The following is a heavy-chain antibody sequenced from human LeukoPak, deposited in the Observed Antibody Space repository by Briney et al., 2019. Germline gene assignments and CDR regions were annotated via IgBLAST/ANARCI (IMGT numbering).Heavy chain of an antibody. CDR2: IYTSGST. Sequence: PSETLSLTCTVSGGSIRSYYWSWIRQPAGKGLEWIGRIYTSGSTNYNPSLKSRVTISVDTSKNQFSLKLSSVTAADTAVYYCARRGVYSSSDYWGQGTLVTVSS. D-gene: IGHD6-6*01. CDR3: ARRGVYSSSDY. J-gene: IGHJ4*02. V-gene: IGHV4-4*07. CDR1: GGSIRSYY.